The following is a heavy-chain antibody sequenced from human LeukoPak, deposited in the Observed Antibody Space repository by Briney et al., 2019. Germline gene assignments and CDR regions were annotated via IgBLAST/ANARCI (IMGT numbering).Heavy chain of an antibody. V-gene: IGHV3-21*01. CDR2: ISSSSSYI. CDR3: ARDRGGLVAHFDY. J-gene: IGHJ4*02. D-gene: IGHD5-12*01. CDR1: GFTFSSYG. Sequence: GGSLRLSCAASGFTFSSYGMNWVRQAPGKGLEWVSSISSSSSYIYYADSVKGRFTISRDNAKNSLYLQMNSLRAEDTAVYYCARDRGGLVAHFDYWGQGTLVTVSS.